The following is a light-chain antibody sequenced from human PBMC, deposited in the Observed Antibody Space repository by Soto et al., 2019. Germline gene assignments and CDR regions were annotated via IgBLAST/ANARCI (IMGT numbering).Light chain of an antibody. V-gene: IGKV3-20*01. CDR2: GAS. CDR3: QHYGSSPST. J-gene: IGKJ1*01. Sequence: EIVFTLSPGTLSLSPGERATLSCRASQSVSSSYLAWYQQKPGQAPRLLIYGASTRAPGIPDRFSGSGSGTDFTLTISRLEPEDFAVYYCQHYGSSPSTFGRGTKVDIK. CDR1: QSVSSSY.